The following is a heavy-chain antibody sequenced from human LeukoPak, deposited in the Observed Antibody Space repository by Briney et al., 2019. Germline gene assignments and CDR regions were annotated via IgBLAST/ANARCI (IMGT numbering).Heavy chain of an antibody. CDR3: ARGSSIAVAGTPYFDY. V-gene: IGHV4-61*02. Sequence: SETLSLTCTVSGGSISSGSYYWSWIRQPAGKGLEWIGRIYTSGSTNYNPSLKSRVTISADTSKNQFSLKLSSVAAADTAVYYCARGSSIAVAGTPYFDYWGQGTLVTVSS. D-gene: IGHD6-19*01. CDR2: IYTSGST. CDR1: GGSISSGSYY. J-gene: IGHJ4*02.